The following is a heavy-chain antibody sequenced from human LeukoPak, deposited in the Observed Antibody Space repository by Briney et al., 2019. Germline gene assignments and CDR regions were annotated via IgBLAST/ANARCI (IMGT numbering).Heavy chain of an antibody. Sequence: QPGGSLRLSCAASGFTFSSYAMSWVRQAPGKGLEWVSAISGSGGSTYYADSVKGRFTISRDNSKNTLYLQMNSLRAEDTAVYYCAKDRRIVATIPDAFDIWGQGTMVTVSS. D-gene: IGHD5-12*01. J-gene: IGHJ3*02. CDR3: AKDRRIVATIPDAFDI. CDR2: ISGSGGST. V-gene: IGHV3-23*01. CDR1: GFTFSSYA.